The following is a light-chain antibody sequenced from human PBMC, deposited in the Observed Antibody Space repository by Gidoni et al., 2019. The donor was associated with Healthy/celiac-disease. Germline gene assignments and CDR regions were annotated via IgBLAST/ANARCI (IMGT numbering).Light chain of an antibody. J-gene: IGKJ3*01. CDR3: QQYGS. V-gene: IGKV3-20*01. CDR2: GAS. Sequence: LLLTQSPGTLSLSPGERATLSCRASPSVSSSYLAWYQQKPGQAPRILINGASSRATGIPDRFSGSGSGTDFTLTISRLEPEDFAVYYCQQYGSFGPGTKVDIK. CDR1: PSVSSSY.